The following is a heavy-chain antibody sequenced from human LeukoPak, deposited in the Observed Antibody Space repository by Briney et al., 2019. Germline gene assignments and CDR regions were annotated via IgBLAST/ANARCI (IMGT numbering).Heavy chain of an antibody. Sequence: GGSLRLSCAASGNYWMHWVRQAPGKGLVWVSHINSDGSWTSYADSVKGRFTISKDNAKNTVYLQMNGLRAEDTAVYYCVSFYETYWGRGTLVTVSS. D-gene: IGHD2/OR15-2a*01. CDR2: INSDGSWT. V-gene: IGHV3-74*01. J-gene: IGHJ4*02. CDR3: VSFYETY. CDR1: GNYW.